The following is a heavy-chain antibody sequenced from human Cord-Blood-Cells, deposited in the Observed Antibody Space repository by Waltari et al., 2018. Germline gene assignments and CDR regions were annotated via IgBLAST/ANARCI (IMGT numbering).Heavy chain of an antibody. CDR1: GGTFSSYA. CDR2: IIPIFGTA. J-gene: IGHJ5*02. D-gene: IGHD3-10*01. CDR3: ARDFARGESWFDP. V-gene: IGHV1-69*06. Sequence: QVQLVQSGAEVKKPGSSVKVSCKASGGTFSSYAISWVRQAPGQGLEWMGGIIPIFGTANDARKFQGRVTITADKSTSTAYMELSSLGSEDTAVYYCARDFARGESWFDPWGQGTLVTVSS.